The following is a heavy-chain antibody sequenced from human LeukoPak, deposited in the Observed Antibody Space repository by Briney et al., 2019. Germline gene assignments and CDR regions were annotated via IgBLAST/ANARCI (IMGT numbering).Heavy chain of an antibody. V-gene: IGHV4-34*01. J-gene: IGHJ4*02. CDR2: INHSGST. CDR1: GGSFSGYY. CDR3: ARERDILEWLY. Sequence: SETLSLTCAVYGGSFSGYYWSWIRQPPGKGLEWIGEINHSGSTNYNPSLKSRVTISVDTSKNQFSLKLSSVTAADTAVYYCARERDILEWLYWGQGTLVTVSS. D-gene: IGHD3-3*01.